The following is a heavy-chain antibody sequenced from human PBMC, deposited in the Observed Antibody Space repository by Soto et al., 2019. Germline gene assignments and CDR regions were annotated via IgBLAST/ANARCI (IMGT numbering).Heavy chain of an antibody. V-gene: IGHV4-31*03. D-gene: IGHD3-22*01. CDR2: IYYSGST. Sequence: PSETLSLTCTVSGGSISSGGYYWSWIRQHPGKGLEWIGYIYYSGSTYYNPSLKSRVTISVDTSKNQFSLKLSSVTAADTAVYYCASTPPTESGSGYYYEGAFDIWGQGTMVTVSS. CDR1: GGSISSGGYY. CDR3: ASTPPTESGSGYYYEGAFDI. J-gene: IGHJ3*02.